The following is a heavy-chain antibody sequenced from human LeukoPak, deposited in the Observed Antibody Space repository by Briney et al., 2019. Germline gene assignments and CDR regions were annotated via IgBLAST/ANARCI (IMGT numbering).Heavy chain of an antibody. Sequence: GGSLRLSCAASGFTFSNAWMAWVRQVPGKGLEWLGRIKSKTDGETADYAALVRGRFFISRDDRKDTLYVEINSLKTEGTGIYYCTIVLRPYRGSGYRNWFDPWGRGTLVTVSS. J-gene: IGHJ5*02. V-gene: IGHV3-15*01. D-gene: IGHD3-22*01. CDR3: TIVLRPYRGSGYRNWFDP. CDR1: GFTFSNAW. CDR2: IKSKTDGETA.